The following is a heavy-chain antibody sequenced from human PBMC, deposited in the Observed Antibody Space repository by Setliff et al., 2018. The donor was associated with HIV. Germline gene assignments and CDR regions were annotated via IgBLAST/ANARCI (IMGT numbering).Heavy chain of an antibody. J-gene: IGHJ5*01. Sequence: SETLSLTCTVSGDSVSRYSWNWIRQPPGKGLEWIGYVYANGETNYNPSLKSRVTTSADTSRNQFSLSLNSATAADTAVYFCARGKLQDSTITTSNWFDSWGQGILVTVSS. CDR1: GDSVSRYS. D-gene: IGHD3-10*01. CDR2: VYANGET. V-gene: IGHV4-4*09. CDR3: ARGKLQDSTITTSNWFDS.